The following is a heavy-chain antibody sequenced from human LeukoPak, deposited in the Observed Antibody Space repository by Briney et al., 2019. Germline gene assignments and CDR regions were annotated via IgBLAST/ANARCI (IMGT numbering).Heavy chain of an antibody. CDR2: ISSSSSYI. CDR1: GFTFSSYA. CDR3: ARDSSGQEDFDY. D-gene: IGHD6-19*01. Sequence: PGGSLRLSCAASGFTFSSYAMSWVRQAPGKGLEWVSSISSSSSYIYYADSVKGRFTISRDNAKNSLYLQMNSLRAEDTAVYYCARDSSGQEDFDYWGQGTLVTVSS. J-gene: IGHJ4*02. V-gene: IGHV3-21*01.